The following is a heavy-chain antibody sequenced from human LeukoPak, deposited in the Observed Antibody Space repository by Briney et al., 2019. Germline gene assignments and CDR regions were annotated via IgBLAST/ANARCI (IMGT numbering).Heavy chain of an antibody. V-gene: IGHV4-30-2*03. CDR1: GGSISSGGYS. CDR3: ARQGYYDSSGYYWFDY. D-gene: IGHD3-22*01. Sequence: SQTLSLTCAVSGGSISSGGYSWSWIRQPPGKGLEWIGYIYHSGSTYHNPSLKSRVTISVDTSKNQFSLKLSSVTAADTAVYYCARQGYYDSSGYYWFDYWGQGTLVTVSS. CDR2: IYHSGST. J-gene: IGHJ4*02.